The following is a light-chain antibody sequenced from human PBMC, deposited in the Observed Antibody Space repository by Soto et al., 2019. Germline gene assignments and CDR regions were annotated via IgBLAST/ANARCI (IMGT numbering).Light chain of an antibody. CDR2: DAS. V-gene: IGKV3-11*01. Sequence: EVLLTPSPATLSLSPGERATLSCRASKSVRTSLAWYQHKPGQAPRLVLYDASLRANGVPARFGGSGSGTDFTLTINSLEHEDFAVYYCQQHNVWHPITFGQGTQVEIK. CDR3: QQHNVWHPIT. CDR1: KSVRTS. J-gene: IGKJ5*01.